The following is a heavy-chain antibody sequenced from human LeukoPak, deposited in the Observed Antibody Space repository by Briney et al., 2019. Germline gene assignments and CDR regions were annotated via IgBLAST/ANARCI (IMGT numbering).Heavy chain of an antibody. D-gene: IGHD3-10*01. V-gene: IGHV4-34*01. CDR3: ARAPPTCYYGSGSYSNYMDV. J-gene: IGHJ6*03. CDR1: GGSFSGYY. CDR2: INHSGST. Sequence: PSETLSLTCAVYGGSFSGYYWSWIRQPPGKGLEGIGEINHSGSTNYTPSLKSRVTISVDTSKNQFPLKLSSVTAADTAVYYCARAPPTCYYGSGSYSNYMDVWGKGTTVTVSS.